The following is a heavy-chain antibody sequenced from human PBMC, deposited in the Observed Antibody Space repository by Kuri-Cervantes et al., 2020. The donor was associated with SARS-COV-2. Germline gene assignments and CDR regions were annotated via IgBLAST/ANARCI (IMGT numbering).Heavy chain of an antibody. CDR3: ARDPDDILTGPFDY. CDR2: ISYDGSNK. V-gene: IGHV3-30*04. CDR1: GYTFSSYA. J-gene: IGHJ4*02. Sequence: SLKISCAASGYTFSSYAMYWVRQAPGKGLEWVAVISYDGSNKYYADSVKGRFTISRDNSKNTLYLQMNSLRAEDTAVYYCARDPDDILTGPFDYWGRGTLVTVSS. D-gene: IGHD3-9*01.